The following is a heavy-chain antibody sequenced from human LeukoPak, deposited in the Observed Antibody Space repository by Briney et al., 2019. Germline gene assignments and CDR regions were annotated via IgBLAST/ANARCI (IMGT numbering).Heavy chain of an antibody. J-gene: IGHJ4*02. V-gene: IGHV4-34*01. CDR2: INHSGST. CDR1: GGSFSGYY. CDR3: ARVLDY. Sequence: SETLSLTCAVYGGSFSGYYWSWIRQPPGKGLEWIGEINHSGSTNYNPSLKSRVTITVDTSKNQFSLKLSSVTAADTAVYYCARVLDYWGQGTLVTVSS.